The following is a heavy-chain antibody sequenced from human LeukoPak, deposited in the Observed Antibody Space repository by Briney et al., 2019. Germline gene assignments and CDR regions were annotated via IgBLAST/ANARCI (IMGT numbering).Heavy chain of an antibody. D-gene: IGHD2-2*01. V-gene: IGHV3-48*03. CDR2: ISSSGSTI. CDR1: GFTFSSYE. J-gene: IGHJ4*02. Sequence: GGSLRLSCAASGFTFSSYEMNWVRQAPGKGLEWVSYISSSGSTIYYADPVKGRFTISRDNAKNSLYLQMNSLRAEDTAVYYCARDGPVACSSTSCYADYFDYWGQGTLVTVSS. CDR3: ARDGPVACSSTSCYADYFDY.